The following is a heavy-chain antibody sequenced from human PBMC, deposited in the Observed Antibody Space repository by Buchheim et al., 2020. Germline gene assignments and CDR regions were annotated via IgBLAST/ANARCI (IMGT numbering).Heavy chain of an antibody. CDR1: GFTFSSYG. CDR3: ARGSGYSSSSYYYGMDV. J-gene: IGHJ6*02. D-gene: IGHD6-13*01. CDR2: IWYDGSNK. V-gene: IGHV3-33*01. Sequence: QVQLVESGGGVVQPGRSLRLSCAASGFTFSSYGMHWVRQAPGKGLEWVAVIWYDGSNKYYADSVKGRFTISRDNSKNTLYLQMNSLRAEDTAVYYCARGSGYSSSSYYYGMDVWGQGTT.